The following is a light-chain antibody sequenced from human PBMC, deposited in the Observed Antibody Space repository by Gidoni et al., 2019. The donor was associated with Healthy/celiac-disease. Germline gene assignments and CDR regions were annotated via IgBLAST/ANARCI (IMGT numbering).Light chain of an antibody. CDR2: AAS. CDR1: QSIRSY. V-gene: IGKV1-39*01. CDR3: QQSYNTPMYT. Sequence: DIQLTQSPSSLSASVGDRVTITCRASQSIRSYLNWYQQKPGKAPKLLIYAASSLQSGVPSRFSGSGSGTDFTLTISSLQPEDFATYYCQQSYNTPMYTFXQXTKLEIK. J-gene: IGKJ2*01.